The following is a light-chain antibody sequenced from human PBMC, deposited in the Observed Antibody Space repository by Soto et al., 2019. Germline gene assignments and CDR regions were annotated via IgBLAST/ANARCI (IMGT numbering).Light chain of an antibody. Sequence: QSVLTQPASVSGSPGQSITISCTGTSSDVGSYNLVSWYQQHPGKAPKLMISEVSKRPSGISDRFSGSKSGSTASLTISGLQAEDEADYYCCSYAGTSTPTVFGGGTKLTVL. CDR2: EVS. CDR1: SSDVGSYNL. J-gene: IGLJ7*01. CDR3: CSYAGTSTPTV. V-gene: IGLV2-23*02.